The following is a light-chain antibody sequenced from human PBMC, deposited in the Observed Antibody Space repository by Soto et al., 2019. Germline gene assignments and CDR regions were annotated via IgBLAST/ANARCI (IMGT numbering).Light chain of an antibody. CDR1: SSDVGGYNY. Sequence: QSALTQPPSASGSPGQSVTTSCTGTSSDVGGYNYVSWYQQHPGKAPKLIIYEVNKRPSGVPDRFSGSKSGNTASLTVSGRQAEDEADYHCSSSTSSTVLFGGGTQLTVL. CDR2: EVN. CDR3: SSSTSSTVL. J-gene: IGLJ2*01. V-gene: IGLV2-8*01.